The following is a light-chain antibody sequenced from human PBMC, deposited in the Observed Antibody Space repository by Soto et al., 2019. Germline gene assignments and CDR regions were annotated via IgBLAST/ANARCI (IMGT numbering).Light chain of an antibody. V-gene: IGKV3-20*01. J-gene: IGKJ5*01. CDR2: GAS. Sequence: EIVLTQSPGTLSLSPGERATLCFRASQSVSSSYLAWYQQRPGQAPRLLIYGASSRAPGIPDRFSGSGSGTDFTLTISRLEPEDFAVYYCQQYGSSPPITFGQGTRLEIK. CDR1: QSVSSSY. CDR3: QQYGSSPPIT.